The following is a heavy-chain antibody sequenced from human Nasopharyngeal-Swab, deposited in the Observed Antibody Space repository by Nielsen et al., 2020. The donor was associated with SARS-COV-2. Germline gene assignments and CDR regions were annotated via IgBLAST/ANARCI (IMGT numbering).Heavy chain of an antibody. Sequence: WIRQPPGQGLEWIAEINHSGSTSYNPSLKSRVTISVDTSKNQFSLKLSSVTAADTAVYYCARGLSGIVPAPILGLGPFYSYYYMDVWGKGTTVTVSS. J-gene: IGHJ6*03. V-gene: IGHV4-34*01. D-gene: IGHD2-2*01. CDR2: INHSGST. CDR3: ARGLSGIVPAPILGLGPFYSYYYMDV.